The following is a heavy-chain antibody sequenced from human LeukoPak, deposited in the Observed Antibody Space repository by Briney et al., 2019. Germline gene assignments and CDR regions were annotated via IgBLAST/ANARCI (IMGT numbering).Heavy chain of an antibody. J-gene: IGHJ3*02. V-gene: IGHV4-59*01. CDR2: IYYSGST. CDR3: ARDVFGSSWQPGGDAFDI. D-gene: IGHD6-13*01. Sequence: SETLSLTCTVSGGSISSYYWSWIRQPPGKGLEWIGYIYYSGSTNYNPSLKSRVTISVDTSKNQFSLKLSSVTAADTAVYYCARDVFGSSWQPGGDAFDIWGQGTMVTVSS. CDR1: GGSISSYY.